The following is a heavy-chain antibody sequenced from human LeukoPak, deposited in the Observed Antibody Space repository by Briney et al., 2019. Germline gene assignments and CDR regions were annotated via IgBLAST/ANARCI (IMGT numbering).Heavy chain of an antibody. CDR2: IHCSGST. Sequence: SQTLSLTCTVSGGSTSSGGYNWNWIRQHPGKGLEWIGYIHCSGSTSYNPSLKSRVIISVDTSKNQFSLKLSSVTAADSAVYYCARDGGYGSGSYYMAYWGQGSLVTVSS. CDR3: ARDGGYGSGSYYMAY. CDR1: GGSTSSGGYN. V-gene: IGHV4-31*03. D-gene: IGHD3-10*01. J-gene: IGHJ4*02.